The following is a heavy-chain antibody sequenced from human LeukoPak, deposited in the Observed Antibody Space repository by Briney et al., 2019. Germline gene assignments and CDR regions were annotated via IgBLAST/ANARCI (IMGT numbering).Heavy chain of an antibody. D-gene: IGHD5-24*01. Sequence: PGGSLRLSCAASGFTFSSYSMNWVRQAPGKGLEWVSSISSSSSYIYYADSVKGRFTISRDNAKNSLYLQMNSLRAEDTAVYYCASAPFGTSYNRTDYWGQGTLVTVPS. J-gene: IGHJ4*02. CDR1: GFTFSSYS. CDR2: ISSSSSYI. CDR3: ASAPFGTSYNRTDY. V-gene: IGHV3-21*01.